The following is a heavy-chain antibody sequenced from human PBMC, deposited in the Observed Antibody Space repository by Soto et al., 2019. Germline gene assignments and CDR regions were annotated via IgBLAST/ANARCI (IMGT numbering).Heavy chain of an antibody. Sequence: QVQLVQSGAEVKKPGSSVKVSCKASGGTFSSYAISWVRQAPGQGLEWMGGIIPIFGTANYAQKFQGRVTITADESTSTAYMELSSLRSEDTAVYYCARDRDIVATIFRYYYYGMDVWGQGTTVTVSS. CDR1: GGTFSSYA. D-gene: IGHD5-12*01. V-gene: IGHV1-69*01. CDR3: ARDRDIVATIFRYYYYGMDV. CDR2: IIPIFGTA. J-gene: IGHJ6*02.